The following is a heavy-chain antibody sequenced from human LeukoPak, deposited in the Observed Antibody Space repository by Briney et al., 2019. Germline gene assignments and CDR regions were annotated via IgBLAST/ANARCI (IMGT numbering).Heavy chain of an antibody. CDR2: IIPIFGTA. Sequence: SVKVSCKASGGTFSSYAISWVRQAPGQGLEWMGGIIPIFGTANYAQRFQGRVTITADESTSTAYMELSSLRSEDTAVYYCARDSYYYDSSGWTFDYWGQGTLVTVSS. CDR3: ARDSYYYDSSGWTFDY. D-gene: IGHD3-22*01. J-gene: IGHJ4*02. CDR1: GGTFSSYA. V-gene: IGHV1-69*13.